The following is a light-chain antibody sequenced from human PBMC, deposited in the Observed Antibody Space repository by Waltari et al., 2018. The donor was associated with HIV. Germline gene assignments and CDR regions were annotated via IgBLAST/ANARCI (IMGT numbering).Light chain of an antibody. J-gene: IGKJ1*01. CDR1: QSVGSSD. V-gene: IGKV3-20*01. CDR2: CGS. CDR3: HQYGTTPPT. Sequence: VLTQSPGTLSLSPGERVALSCRARQSVGSSDVAWYQQKRGQTPRLLMYCGSNRADGIPARISGSRSETDFTLTISRLEPEDCAVYYCHQYGTTPPTFGQGTQLEIK.